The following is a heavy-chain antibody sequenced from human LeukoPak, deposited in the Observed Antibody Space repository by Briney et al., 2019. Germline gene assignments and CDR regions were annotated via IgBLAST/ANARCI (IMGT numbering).Heavy chain of an antibody. CDR1: GFTFSIYS. V-gene: IGHV3-21*01. CDR2: ISSSSSYI. D-gene: IGHD6-19*01. Sequence: GGSLRLSCAASGFTFSIYSMNWVRQAPGKGLEWVSSISSSSSYIYYAGSVKGRFTISRENAKNSLYLQKNSLRAEDTAVYYCARIAVAGTGKGNYWGQGTLVTVSS. CDR3: ARIAVAGTGKGNY. J-gene: IGHJ4*02.